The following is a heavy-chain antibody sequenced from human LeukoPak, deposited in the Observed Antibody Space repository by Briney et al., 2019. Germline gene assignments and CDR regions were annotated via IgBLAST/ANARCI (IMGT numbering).Heavy chain of an antibody. J-gene: IGHJ4*02. CDR3: ARDVVGDGIDY. CDR1: GFTFSSYW. CDR2: INSEGTFT. D-gene: IGHD2-15*01. Sequence: PGGSLRLSCAASGFTFSSYWMHWVRQVPGKALEWVSHINSEGTFTTYAYSVQGRFTISRDNAKNTLYLQMSSLRAEDTAVYYCARDVVGDGIDYWGQGTLVTVSS. V-gene: IGHV3-74*01.